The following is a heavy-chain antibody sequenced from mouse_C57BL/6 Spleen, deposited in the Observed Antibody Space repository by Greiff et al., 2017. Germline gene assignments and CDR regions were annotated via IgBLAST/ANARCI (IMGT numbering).Heavy chain of an antibody. CDR2: IYPGSGST. D-gene: IGHD1-1*01. CDR3: ARNPDYYGSSYGFAY. J-gene: IGHJ3*01. V-gene: IGHV1-55*01. CDR1: GYTFTSYW. Sequence: QVQLQQPGAELVKPGASVKMSCKASGYTFTSYWITWVKQRPGQGLEWIGDIYPGSGSTNYNEKFKIKATLTVDTSSSTAYMQLSSLTSEDSAVYYCARNPDYYGSSYGFAYWGQGTLVTVAA.